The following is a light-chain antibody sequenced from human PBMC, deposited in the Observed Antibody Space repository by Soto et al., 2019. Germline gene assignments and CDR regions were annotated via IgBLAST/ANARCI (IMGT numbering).Light chain of an antibody. J-gene: IGKJ2*01. Sequence: ESVLTQSPGTLSLSPWEIATLSCRASQSVTSNYLAWYQQKPGQAPRLLIYGASNRATGIPDRFSGSGSGTDFTLTINSLQPEDFATYFCQQYDTYYTFGQGTKVDIK. CDR1: QSVTSNY. V-gene: IGKV3-20*01. CDR2: GAS. CDR3: QQYDTYYT.